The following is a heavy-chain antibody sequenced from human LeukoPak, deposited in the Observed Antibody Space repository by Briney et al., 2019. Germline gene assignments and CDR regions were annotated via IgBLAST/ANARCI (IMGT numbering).Heavy chain of an antibody. CDR2: ISSSSSYI. D-gene: IGHD2-15*01. Sequence: GGSLRLSCAASGFTFSSYSMNWVRQAPGKGLEWVSSISSSSSYIYYADSVKGRFTISRDNAKNSLYLQMNSLRAEDTAVYYCAKGEPQYCSGGSCFDYWGQGTLVTVSS. V-gene: IGHV3-21*04. J-gene: IGHJ4*02. CDR1: GFTFSSYS. CDR3: AKGEPQYCSGGSCFDY.